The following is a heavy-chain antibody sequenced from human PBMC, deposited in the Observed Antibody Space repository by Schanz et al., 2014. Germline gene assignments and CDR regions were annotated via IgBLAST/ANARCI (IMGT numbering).Heavy chain of an antibody. CDR3: ARGGFFDSTSFDS. V-gene: IGHV1-46*03. Sequence: QGQLVQSGAEVKKPGASVKVSCKASGYTFTSYYMHWVRQAPGQGLEWMRKINPSSGTTRIAQNFQGRLTVTRDTSTSTVNMELSSLRSEDTAVYYCARGGFFDSTSFDSWGQGTPVTVSS. D-gene: IGHD2-2*01. J-gene: IGHJ4*02. CDR1: GYTFTSYY. CDR2: INPSSGTT.